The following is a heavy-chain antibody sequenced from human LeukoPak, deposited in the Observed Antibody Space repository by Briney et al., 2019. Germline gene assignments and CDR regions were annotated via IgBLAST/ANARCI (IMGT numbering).Heavy chain of an antibody. Sequence: SETLSLTCAVSGYSISSGYYWGWIRQPPGKGLEWIGSIYHSGSTYYNPSLKSRVTISVDTSKNQFSLKLSSVTAADTAVYYCAREWISGYNWFDPWGQGTLATVSS. CDR2: IYHSGST. CDR3: AREWISGYNWFDP. CDR1: GYSISSGYY. V-gene: IGHV4-38-2*02. D-gene: IGHD5-12*01. J-gene: IGHJ5*02.